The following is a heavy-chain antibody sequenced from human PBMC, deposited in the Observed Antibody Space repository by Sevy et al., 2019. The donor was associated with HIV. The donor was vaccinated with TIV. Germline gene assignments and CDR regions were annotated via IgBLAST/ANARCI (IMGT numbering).Heavy chain of an antibody. CDR2: IIPIFGTA. CDR1: GGTFSSYA. CDR3: ARSLQYYDVWSGYYSSLDYYYYGMDV. D-gene: IGHD3-3*01. Sequence: ASVKVSCKASGGTFSSYAISWVRQAPGQGLEWMGGIIPIFGTANYAQKFQGRVTITADESTSTAYMELSSLRSEDTAVYYCARSLQYYDVWSGYYSSLDYYYYGMDVWSQGTTVTVSS. V-gene: IGHV1-69*13. J-gene: IGHJ6*02.